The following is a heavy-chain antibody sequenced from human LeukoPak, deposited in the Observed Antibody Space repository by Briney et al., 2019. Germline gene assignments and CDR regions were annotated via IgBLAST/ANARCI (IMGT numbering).Heavy chain of an antibody. CDR3: ARGQYSPDY. J-gene: IGHJ4*02. CDR2: IWYDGGNK. V-gene: IGHV3-33*01. Sequence: GRSLRLSCAASGFTFSTYGMHWVRQAPGKGLQWVAVIWYDGGNKYYSDSVKGRFTISRDNSKNTVSLQMNSLRAEDTAVYYCARGQYSPDYWGQGTVVTVSS. CDR1: GFTFSTYG. D-gene: IGHD2-15*01.